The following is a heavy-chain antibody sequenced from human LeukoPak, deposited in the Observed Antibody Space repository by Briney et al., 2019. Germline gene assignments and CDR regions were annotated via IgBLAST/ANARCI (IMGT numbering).Heavy chain of an antibody. D-gene: IGHD1-7*01. Sequence: SETLSLTCTVSGGSISSYYWSWIRQPPGKGLEWIGYIYYSGSTNYNPSLKSRVTISVDTSKNQFSLKLSSVTAADTAVYYCARAISGTSFDYWGQGTLVTVSS. CDR2: IYYSGST. V-gene: IGHV4-59*01. CDR1: GGSISSYY. CDR3: ARAISGTSFDY. J-gene: IGHJ4*02.